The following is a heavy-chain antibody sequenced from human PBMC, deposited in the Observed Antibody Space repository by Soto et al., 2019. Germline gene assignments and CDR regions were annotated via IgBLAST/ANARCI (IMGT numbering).Heavy chain of an antibody. J-gene: IGHJ4*02. CDR2: ISANGQGI. Sequence: LRVSWAASVFTFSTYALSCVRQAPGKGLEWVSAISANGQGIYYADSVRGRFTISRDNSKNTIFLHMDSLRAEDTAVYYCAKDRNYPRDQFHYWGQGTLVTVSS. V-gene: IGHV3-23*01. CDR1: VFTFSTYA. CDR3: AKDRNYPRDQFHY. D-gene: IGHD1-7*01.